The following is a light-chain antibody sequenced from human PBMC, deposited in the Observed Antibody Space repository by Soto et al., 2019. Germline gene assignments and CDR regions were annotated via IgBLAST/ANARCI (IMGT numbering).Light chain of an antibody. CDR2: HVT. J-gene: IGLJ1*01. V-gene: IGLV2-14*01. Sequence: QSALTQPASVSGSLGQSITISCSGTSSDVGAYNYVSWYQQYPGKAPKLMIYHVTDRPSGVYNRFSGSKSGNTASLTISGLQAEDEADYYCCSYTTSNTFVFGTGTKLTVL. CDR1: SSDVGAYNY. CDR3: CSYTTSNTFV.